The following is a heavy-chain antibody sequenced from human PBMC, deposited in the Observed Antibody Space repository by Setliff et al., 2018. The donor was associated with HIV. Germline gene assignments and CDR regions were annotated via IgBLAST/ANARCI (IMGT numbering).Heavy chain of an antibody. J-gene: IGHJ3*02. V-gene: IGHV4-61*09. Sequence: PSETLSLTSTVSGGSISSGSYFWSWIRQPAGNRLEWIGHIYTSGSTNYNPSLKSRVTTSVYTSKNHVSLRLSPVTAADTAVYYCARQSGYTRGWDIFGLFAGSFDIWGQGTMVTVAS. CDR1: GGSISSGSYF. D-gene: IGHD3-3*01. CDR3: ARQSGYTRGWDIFGLFAGSFDI. CDR2: IYTSGST.